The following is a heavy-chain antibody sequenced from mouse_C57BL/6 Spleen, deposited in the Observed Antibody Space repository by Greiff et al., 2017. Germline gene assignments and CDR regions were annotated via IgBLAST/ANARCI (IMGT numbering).Heavy chain of an antibody. V-gene: IGHV5-17*03. D-gene: IGHD4-1*01. Sequence: EVMLVESGGGLVKPGGSLKLSCAASGFTFSDYGMHWVRQAPEKGLEWVAYISSGSSTIYYADTVKGRFTISRDNAKNNLYLQMSHLQSEDTAMYYCARETRTGYFDYGGQGTTLTVSS. CDR2: ISSGSSTI. CDR3: ARETRTGYFDY. J-gene: IGHJ2*01. CDR1: GFTFSDYG.